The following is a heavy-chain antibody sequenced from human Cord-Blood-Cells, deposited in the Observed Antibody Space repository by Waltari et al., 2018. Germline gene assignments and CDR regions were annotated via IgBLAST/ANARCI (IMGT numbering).Heavy chain of an antibody. CDR2: INPNSGGT. Sequence: QVQLVQSGAEVKKPGASVKVSCKASGYTFTGYYMHWVRQAPGQGLEWMGWINPNSGGTNYAQKFQGRVTMTRDTSISTAYMERSRLGAYDTAVYYCARGIWFGELLGAFDIWGQGTMVTVSS. J-gene: IGHJ3*02. V-gene: IGHV1-2*02. CDR1: GYTFTGYY. CDR3: ARGIWFGELLGAFDI. D-gene: IGHD3-10*01.